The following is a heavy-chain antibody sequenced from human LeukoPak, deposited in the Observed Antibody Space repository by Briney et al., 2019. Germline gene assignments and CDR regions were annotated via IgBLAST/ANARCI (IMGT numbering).Heavy chain of an antibody. D-gene: IGHD5-18*01. CDR3: ASGGGIQLWTPPNY. Sequence: SETLSLTCTVSGGSVSSGSYYWSWIRQPPGKGLEWIGEINHSGSTNYNPSLKSRVTISVDTSKNQFSLKLSSVTAADTAVYYCASGGGIQLWTPPNYWGQGTLVTVSS. V-gene: IGHV4-39*07. J-gene: IGHJ4*02. CDR1: GGSVSSGSYY. CDR2: INHSGST.